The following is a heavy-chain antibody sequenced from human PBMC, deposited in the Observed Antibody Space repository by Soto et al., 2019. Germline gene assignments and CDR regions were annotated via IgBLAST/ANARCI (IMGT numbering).Heavy chain of an antibody. Sequence: PSETLSLTCVVSGASISTPYWSWVRQPAGKRLQWIGRIFADGNTNSSPSLKGRVSMAIDKSQNQISPQLASVTAADTAVYYCARPDSTTYEFDPWGQGTLVTVSS. CDR3: ARPDSTTYEFDP. V-gene: IGHV4-4*07. CDR2: IFADGNT. CDR1: GASISTPY. D-gene: IGHD4-17*01. J-gene: IGHJ5*02.